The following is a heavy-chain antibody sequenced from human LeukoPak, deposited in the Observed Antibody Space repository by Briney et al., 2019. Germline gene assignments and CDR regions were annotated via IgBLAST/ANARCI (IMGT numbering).Heavy chain of an antibody. D-gene: IGHD2-15*01. CDR2: IKEDGSEK. V-gene: IGHV3-7*04. CDR3: ARDGPGYKDLDH. Sequence: PGGSLRLSCAASGFTFKRDWMTWVHQAPGKGLEWVANIKEDGSEKYYGDSVKGRFTISRDNAGNSLYLQMNSLRAEDTAVYYCARDGPGYKDLDHWGQGTLVTVSS. CDR1: GFTFKRDW. J-gene: IGHJ4*02.